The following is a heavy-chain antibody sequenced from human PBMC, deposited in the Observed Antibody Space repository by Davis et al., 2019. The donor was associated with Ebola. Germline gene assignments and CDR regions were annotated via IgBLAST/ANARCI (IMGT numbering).Heavy chain of an antibody. V-gene: IGHV3-23*01. CDR2: ITRSDGST. Sequence: GGSLRLSCAASGFTFSNYAMTWVRQAPGKGLEWVSGITRSDGSTYCADSVKGRFTISRDNSKNTLYLQMNSLRAEDTAIYYCAKVLQATNLLGTTYYYYALDVWGQGTTVTVSA. D-gene: IGHD5-12*01. J-gene: IGHJ6*01. CDR1: GFTFSNYA. CDR3: AKVLQATNLLGTTYYYYALDV.